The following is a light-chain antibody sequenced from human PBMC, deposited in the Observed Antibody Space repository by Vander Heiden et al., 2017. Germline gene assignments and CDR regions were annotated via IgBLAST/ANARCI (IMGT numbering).Light chain of an antibody. V-gene: IGLV1-44*01. Sequence: QSLLTQPPSASGTPGQRVTFSCSGSSSNIGSNTVNCYQQLPGTAPKLLIYSNNQRPSGVPDRFSGSKSGTSASLAISGLQSEDEADYYCAAWDDSLNAPWVFGGGTKLTVL. CDR2: SNN. CDR1: SSNIGSNT. CDR3: AAWDDSLNAPWV. J-gene: IGLJ3*02.